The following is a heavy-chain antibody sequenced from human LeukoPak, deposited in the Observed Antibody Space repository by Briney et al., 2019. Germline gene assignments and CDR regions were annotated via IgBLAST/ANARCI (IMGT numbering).Heavy chain of an antibody. D-gene: IGHD1-26*01. CDR2: IKQDGSEK. J-gene: IGHJ4*02. CDR1: GSTFNNYW. CDR3: ASPLVGTTDY. V-gene: IGHV3-7*01. Sequence: GGSLRLSCAASGSTFNNYWMTWVRQAPGKGLEWVANIKQDGSEKYYVDSVKGRFTISRDNAKNSLYLQIHSLRAEDTAVYFCASPLVGTTDYWGQGTLVTVS.